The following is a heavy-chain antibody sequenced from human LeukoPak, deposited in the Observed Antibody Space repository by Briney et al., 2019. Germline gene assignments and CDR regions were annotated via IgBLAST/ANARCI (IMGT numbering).Heavy chain of an antibody. V-gene: IGHV4-4*08. Sequence: SETLSLTCTVSGGSISSYYWGWIRQPPGKGLEWIATIFHSGTYHYNPSFRSRVTISVDTSKNQFSLNLTSVTAADTAVYYCAREDRVVTTTGSDYWGQGTLVTVSS. CDR2: IFHSGTY. D-gene: IGHD3-22*01. CDR1: GGSISSYY. J-gene: IGHJ4*02. CDR3: AREDRVVTTTGSDY.